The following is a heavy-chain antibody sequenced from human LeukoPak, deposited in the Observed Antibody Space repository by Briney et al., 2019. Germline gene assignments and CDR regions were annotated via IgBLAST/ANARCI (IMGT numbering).Heavy chain of an antibody. CDR1: GGSISSSSYY. Sequence: SETLSLTCTVSGGSISSSSYYWGWIRQPPGKGLEWIGSIYYSGSTYYNPSLKSRVTISVDTSKNQFSLKLSSVTAADTAVYYCARASIISYSSSPSGYFDYWGQGTLVTVSS. CDR3: ARASIISYSSSPSGYFDY. V-gene: IGHV4-39*07. J-gene: IGHJ4*02. D-gene: IGHD6-6*01. CDR2: IYYSGST.